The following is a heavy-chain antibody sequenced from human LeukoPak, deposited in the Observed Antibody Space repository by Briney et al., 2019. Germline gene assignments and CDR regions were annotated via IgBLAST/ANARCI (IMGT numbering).Heavy chain of an antibody. Sequence: SETLSLTCAVYGGSFSGYYWSWIRQPPRGGLEWIGEINHSGSTNYNPCLKSRVTISVDTSKHHFSLKLSSVTAADPAVYYCARGDNILTGYWIGNWFHPWGQGTLVTVPS. CDR1: GGSFSGYY. CDR3: ARGDNILTGYWIGNWFHP. J-gene: IGHJ5*02. D-gene: IGHD3-9*01. CDR2: INHSGST. V-gene: IGHV4-34*01.